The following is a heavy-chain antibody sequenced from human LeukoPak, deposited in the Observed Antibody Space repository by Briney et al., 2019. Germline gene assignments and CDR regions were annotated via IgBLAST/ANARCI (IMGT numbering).Heavy chain of an antibody. Sequence: SETLSLTCTVSGGSISSSSYYWGWIRQPPGKGLEWIGSIYYSGSTYHNPSLKSRVTISVDTSKNQFSLKLSSVTAADTAVYYCARQLAVAGREPQHWGQGTLVTVSS. D-gene: IGHD6-19*01. J-gene: IGHJ1*01. CDR3: ARQLAVAGREPQH. CDR2: IYYSGST. V-gene: IGHV4-39*01. CDR1: GGSISSSSYY.